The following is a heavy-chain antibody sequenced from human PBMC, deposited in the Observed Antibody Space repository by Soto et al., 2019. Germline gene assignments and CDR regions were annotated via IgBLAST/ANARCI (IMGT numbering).Heavy chain of an antibody. J-gene: IGHJ4*02. D-gene: IGHD3-16*01. V-gene: IGHV4-39*01. CDR2: IYYSGST. CDR1: GGSISSSSYY. CDR3: ARRLQSGVFDF. Sequence: QLQLQESGPGLVKPSETLSLTCTVSGGSISSSSYYWGWIRQPPGKGLEWIGSIYYSGSTYYNPSLKRRVTISVDTSKNQFSLKLSSVTAADTAVYYCARRLQSGVFDFWGQGTLVTVSS.